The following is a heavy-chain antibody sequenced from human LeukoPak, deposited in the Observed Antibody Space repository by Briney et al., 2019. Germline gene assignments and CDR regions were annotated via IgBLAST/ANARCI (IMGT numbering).Heavy chain of an antibody. CDR1: GFTFSSYA. J-gene: IGHJ4*02. D-gene: IGHD2-2*01. CDR3: AKDSRIVPAATEFDY. Sequence: GGSLRLSCAASGFTFSSYAMSWDRQTPGMRLEWVSAITDSGGGTYYADSVKGRFTISRDNSKNTLYLQMNSLRAEDTAVYYCAKDSRIVPAATEFDYWGQGTLVTVSS. V-gene: IGHV3-23*01. CDR2: ITDSGGGT.